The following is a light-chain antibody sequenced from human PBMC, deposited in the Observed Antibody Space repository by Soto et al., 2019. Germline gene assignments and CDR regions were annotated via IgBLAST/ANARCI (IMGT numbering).Light chain of an antibody. Sequence: EIVMTQSPATLSAPPGERGTLSCRACQSVSSNLASYQQKPGQAPRLLIYGASTRATGIPARFSGSGSGTEFTLTISSLQSEDFAVYYCQQYNNWPPWTFGQGTKVDI. CDR3: QQYNNWPPWT. V-gene: IGKV3-15*01. CDR1: QSVSSN. CDR2: GAS. J-gene: IGKJ1*01.